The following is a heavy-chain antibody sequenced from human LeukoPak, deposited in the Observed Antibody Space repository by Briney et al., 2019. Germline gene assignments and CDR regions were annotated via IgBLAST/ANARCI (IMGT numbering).Heavy chain of an antibody. CDR1: GFTFSSYS. CDR2: ISSSSSYI. Sequence: GGXLRLSCAASGFTFSSYSMNWVRQAPGKGLEWVSSISSSSSYIYYADSVKGRFTISRDNAKNSLYLQMNSLRAEDTAVYYCAKQGGYYYDSSGLGAFDIWGQGTMVTVSS. V-gene: IGHV3-21*01. CDR3: AKQGGYYYDSSGLGAFDI. J-gene: IGHJ3*02. D-gene: IGHD3-22*01.